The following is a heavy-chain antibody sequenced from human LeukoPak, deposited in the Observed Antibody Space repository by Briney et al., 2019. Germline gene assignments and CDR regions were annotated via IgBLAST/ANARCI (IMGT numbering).Heavy chain of an antibody. J-gene: IGHJ4*02. V-gene: IGHV3-48*01. CDR2: ISSSSSTI. CDR1: GFTFSSYG. D-gene: IGHD3-22*01. CDR3: ARTDGSSGYYPFDY. Sequence: GGSLRLSCAASGFTFSSYGMNWVRQAPGKGLEGVSYISSSSSTIYYADSVKGRFTISRDNAKNSLYLQMNSLRAEDTAVYYCARTDGSSGYYPFDYWGQGTLVTVSS.